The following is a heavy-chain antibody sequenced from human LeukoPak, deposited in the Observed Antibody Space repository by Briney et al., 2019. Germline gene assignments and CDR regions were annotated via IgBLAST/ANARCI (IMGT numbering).Heavy chain of an antibody. CDR3: ARGLWFGESRPYYYDY. V-gene: IGHV4-34*01. Sequence: SETLSLTCAVYGGSFSGYYWSRIRQPPGKGLEWIGEINDSGSTNYNPSLRSRVTISVDTSMNQFSLKMRSVTAADTADYYCARGLWFGESRPYYYDYWGQGNLVTVST. J-gene: IGHJ4*02. CDR1: GGSFSGYY. D-gene: IGHD3-10*01. CDR2: INDSGST.